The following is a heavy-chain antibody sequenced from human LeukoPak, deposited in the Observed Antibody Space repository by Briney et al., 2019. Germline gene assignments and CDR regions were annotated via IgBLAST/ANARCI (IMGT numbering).Heavy chain of an antibody. J-gene: IGHJ4*02. CDR3: AKDSKPSYSSSWNYFDS. CDR2: INSDGSST. Sequence: PGGSLRLSCAVSGFTFDDYAMHWVRQAPGKGLEWVSLINSDGSSTNYADSVKGRFTISRDNSKNSLYLQMNSLRTEDTASYYCAKDSKPSYSSSWNYFDSWGQGTLVTVSS. V-gene: IGHV3-43D*03. D-gene: IGHD6-13*01. CDR1: GFTFDDYA.